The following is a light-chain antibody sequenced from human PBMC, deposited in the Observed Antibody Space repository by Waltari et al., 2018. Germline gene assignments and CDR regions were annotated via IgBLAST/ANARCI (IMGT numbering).Light chain of an antibody. CDR1: SNDVGGYKY. CDR2: DVA. Sequence: QSALTQPRSVSGSPGQSVTTSCTGTSNDVGGYKYVSGYQQHPGKAPKVMIYDVAKRPSGVPDRFSGSKSGNTASLTISGLQAEDEADYYCCSYAGRSTVVFGRGTKLTVL. V-gene: IGLV2-11*01. J-gene: IGLJ2*01. CDR3: CSYAGRSTVV.